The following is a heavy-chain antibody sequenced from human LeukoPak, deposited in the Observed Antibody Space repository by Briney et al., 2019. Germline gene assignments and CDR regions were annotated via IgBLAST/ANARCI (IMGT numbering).Heavy chain of an antibody. D-gene: IGHD2-15*01. CDR2: ITGSGGSR. CDR3: AKGTTILPGVFDY. CDR1: GFTFSSYG. Sequence: GGSLRLSCAASGFTFSSYGMSWVRQAPGKGLEWVSSITGSGGSRYYADPVKGRFTISRDNSKNTLYLQMNSLRAEDTAVYYCAKGTTILPGVFDYWGQGTLVTVSS. J-gene: IGHJ4*02. V-gene: IGHV3-23*01.